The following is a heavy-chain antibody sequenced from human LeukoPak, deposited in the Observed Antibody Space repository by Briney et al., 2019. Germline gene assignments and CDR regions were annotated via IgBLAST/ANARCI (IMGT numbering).Heavy chain of an antibody. CDR1: GFFLSRYT. CDR3: ARGAVGY. CDR2: ISSGSSYI. Sequence: GGSLRLSCAASGFFLSRYTMNWVRQAPGKGLEWVSSISSGSSYIYYADSMKGRFTISRDNAKNSLFLQMNSLRVEDTAVYYCARGAVGYWGQGTLVTVSS. J-gene: IGHJ4*02. V-gene: IGHV3-21*01.